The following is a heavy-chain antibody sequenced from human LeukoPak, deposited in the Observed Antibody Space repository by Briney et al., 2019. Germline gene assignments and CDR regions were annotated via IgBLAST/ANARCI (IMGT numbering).Heavy chain of an antibody. Sequence: SETLSLTCTISGGSISSGSYYWSWIRQPAGKGLEWIGRIYTSGSTNYNPSLKSRVTISVDTSKNQFSLKLSSVTAADTAVYYCAREEGDFWSGYLLDYWGQGTLVTVSS. CDR3: AREEGDFWSGYLLDY. CDR2: IYTSGST. V-gene: IGHV4-61*02. D-gene: IGHD3-3*01. J-gene: IGHJ4*02. CDR1: GGSISSGSYY.